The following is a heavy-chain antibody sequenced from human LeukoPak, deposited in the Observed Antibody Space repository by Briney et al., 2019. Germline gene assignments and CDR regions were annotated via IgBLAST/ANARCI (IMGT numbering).Heavy chain of an antibody. CDR3: ARYVGPNIAVAGSDF. D-gene: IGHD6-19*01. J-gene: IGHJ4*02. V-gene: IGHV3-21*01. CDR2: ITSRSKYI. Sequence: GGCLRLSCSASGFTFSTYDMNWVRQAPGKGLEWVSSITSRSKYIYYADSVKGRFTISRDNANNLLFLQMYSLRDEDTAVYYCARYVGPNIAVAGSDFWGQGTLVTVSS. CDR1: GFTFSTYD.